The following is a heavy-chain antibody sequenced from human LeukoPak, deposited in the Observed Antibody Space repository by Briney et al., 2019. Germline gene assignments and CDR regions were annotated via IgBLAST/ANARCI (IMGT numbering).Heavy chain of an antibody. CDR3: AKSHSVVRRGYFDY. J-gene: IGHJ4*02. D-gene: IGHD2-15*01. V-gene: IGHV3-23*01. Sequence: GGSLRLSCAASGFTFSSFAMSWVRQAPGKGLEGGSTISDSGDSTYYADSVRGRFTISRDNSKATLYVQMNSLRAEDAAVYYCAKSHSVVRRGYFDYWGQGTLVTVSS. CDR2: ISDSGDST. CDR1: GFTFSSFA.